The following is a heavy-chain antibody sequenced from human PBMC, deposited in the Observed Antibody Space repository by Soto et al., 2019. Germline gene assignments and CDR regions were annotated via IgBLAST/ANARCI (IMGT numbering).Heavy chain of an antibody. D-gene: IGHD4-17*01. CDR3: ARASTVTWGKYVYPYYYYMDV. CDR1: GFTFSSYS. Sequence: EVQLVESGGGLVQPGGSLRLSCAASGFTFSSYSMNWVRQAPGKGLEWVSYISSSSSTIYYADSVKGRFTISRDNAKNSLYLQMNSLRAEDTAVYYCARASTVTWGKYVYPYYYYMDVWGKGTTVTVSS. CDR2: ISSSSSTI. J-gene: IGHJ6*03. V-gene: IGHV3-48*01.